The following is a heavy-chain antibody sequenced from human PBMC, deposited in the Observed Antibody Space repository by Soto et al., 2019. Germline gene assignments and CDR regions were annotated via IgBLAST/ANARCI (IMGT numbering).Heavy chain of an antibody. D-gene: IGHD5-18*01. CDR1: GFTFSDYY. CDR3: ARERYSYGPYYFDY. CDR2: ITSSGSTT. Sequence: VGSLRLSCAASGFTFSDYYMSWIRQAPGKGLEWVSSITSSGSTTYYTDSVKGRFTISRDNAKNSLYLQMNSLRAEDTAVYYCARERYSYGPYYFDYWGQGTLVTVSS. V-gene: IGHV3-11*01. J-gene: IGHJ4*02.